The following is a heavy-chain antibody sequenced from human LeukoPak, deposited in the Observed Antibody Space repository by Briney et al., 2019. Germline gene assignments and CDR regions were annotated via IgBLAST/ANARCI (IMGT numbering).Heavy chain of an antibody. D-gene: IGHD2-2*01. CDR3: ARVTVPAAPPDY. V-gene: IGHV1-18*04. Sequence: ASVKVSCKASGYTFIDYYMNWVRQAPGQGLEWMGWISAYNGNTNYAQKLQGRVTMTTDTSTSTAYMELRSLRSDDTAVYYCARVTVPAAPPDYWGQGTLVTVSS. CDR2: ISAYNGNT. CDR1: GYTFIDYY. J-gene: IGHJ4*02.